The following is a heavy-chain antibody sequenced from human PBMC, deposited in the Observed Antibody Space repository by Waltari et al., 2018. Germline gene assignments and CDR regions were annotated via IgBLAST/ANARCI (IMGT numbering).Heavy chain of an antibody. CDR3: AREGEYCSDGYCYSLDH. CDR1: GCSIHYPSYW. V-gene: IGHV4-61*02. Sequence: QVQLQESGPGLVNPSQTLSLTCRVSGCSIHYPSYWWSWLRQPAGKGLEWIGRIYASGFTNYSPSLESRLTISADTSKNQISLILTSVTAADTAVYYCAREGEYCSDGYCYSLDHWGQGTLVTVSS. CDR2: IYASGFT. D-gene: IGHD2-15*01. J-gene: IGHJ4*02.